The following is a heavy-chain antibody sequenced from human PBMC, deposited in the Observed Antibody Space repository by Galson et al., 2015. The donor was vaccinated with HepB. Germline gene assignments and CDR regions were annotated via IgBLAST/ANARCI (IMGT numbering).Heavy chain of an antibody. D-gene: IGHD1-1*01. CDR3: ARDTGTGTTSYYYGMDV. J-gene: IGHJ6*02. V-gene: IGHV1-2*06. Sequence: SVKVSCKASGYTFTGYYMHWVRQAPGQGLEWMGRINPNSGGTNYAQKFQGRVTMTRDTSISTAYMELSSLRSEDTAVYYCARDTGTGTTSYYYGMDVWGQGTTVTVPS. CDR1: GYTFTGYY. CDR2: INPNSGGT.